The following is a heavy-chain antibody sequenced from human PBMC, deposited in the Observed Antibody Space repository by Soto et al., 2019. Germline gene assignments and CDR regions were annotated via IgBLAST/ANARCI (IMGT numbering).Heavy chain of an antibody. J-gene: IGHJ4*02. CDR3: ATEPIYYNDGSGYYPLGH. Sequence: ASVKVSCKASGYSFATYGFSWVRQAPGQGLECVGWISALNGDTHYSQKFQGRVTLTTDTSTNTGYMELRSLTSDDTAVYFCATEPIYYNDGSGYYPLGHWGQGTLVTVSS. D-gene: IGHD3-22*01. V-gene: IGHV1-18*04. CDR1: GYSFATYG. CDR2: ISALNGDT.